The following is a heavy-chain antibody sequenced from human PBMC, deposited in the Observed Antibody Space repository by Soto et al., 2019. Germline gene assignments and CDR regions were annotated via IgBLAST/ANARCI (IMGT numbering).Heavy chain of an antibody. CDR2: IIPIFGTA. J-gene: IGHJ5*02. CDR1: GGTFSSYA. Sequence: ASVKVSCKASGGTFSSYAISWVRQAPGQGLEWMGGIIPIFGTANYAQKFQGRVTITADESTSTAYMELSSLRSEDTAVYYCARVPPTMIVEVPRYDPWGQGTLVTVSS. D-gene: IGHD3-22*01. CDR3: ARVPPTMIVEVPRYDP. V-gene: IGHV1-69*13.